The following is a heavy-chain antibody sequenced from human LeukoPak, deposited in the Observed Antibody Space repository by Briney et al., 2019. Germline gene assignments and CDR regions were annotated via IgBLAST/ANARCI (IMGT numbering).Heavy chain of an antibody. CDR3: ARARWTSTVTTYYLHF. D-gene: IGHD4-17*01. V-gene: IGHV1-3*01. CDR1: GYIFTDYA. CDR2: INAGNGKT. Sequence: ASVKVSCKASGYIFTDYAIQWVRQAPGQGLEWMGWINAGNGKTKYSQKFQGRVTITRDTSASTAYMELSGLRSDDTAVYYCARARWTSTVTTYYLHFWGQGTLVTVSS. J-gene: IGHJ4*02.